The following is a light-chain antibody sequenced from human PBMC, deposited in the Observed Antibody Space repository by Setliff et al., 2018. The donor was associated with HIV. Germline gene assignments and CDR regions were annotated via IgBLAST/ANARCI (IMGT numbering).Light chain of an antibody. V-gene: IGLV2-23*02. CDR3: CSYASYSTYV. J-gene: IGLJ1*01. CDR2: EVT. Sequence: QSVLTQPASVSGSPGQSITISCTGTSSDVGNYNLVSWYQQHPGKAPKIMIYEVTKRPSGVSDRFSGSKSGNTAYLTISWLQADDEADYYCCSYASYSTYVFGSGTNVTVL. CDR1: SSDVGNYNL.